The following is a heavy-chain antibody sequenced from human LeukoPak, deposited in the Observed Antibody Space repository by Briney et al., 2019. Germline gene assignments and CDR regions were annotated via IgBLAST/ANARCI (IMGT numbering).Heavy chain of an antibody. D-gene: IGHD3-22*01. Sequence: VASVKVSCKASGYTFTSYYMHWVRQAPGQGLEWMGWINPNSGGTNYAQKFQGRVTMTRDTSISTAYMELSRLRSDDTAVYYCAREGSDDSSGYFDYWGQGTLVTVSS. CDR1: GYTFTSYY. V-gene: IGHV1-2*02. J-gene: IGHJ4*02. CDR3: AREGSDDSSGYFDY. CDR2: INPNSGGT.